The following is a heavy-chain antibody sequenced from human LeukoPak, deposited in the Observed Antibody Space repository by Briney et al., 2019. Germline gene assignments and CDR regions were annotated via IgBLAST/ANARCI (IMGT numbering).Heavy chain of an antibody. D-gene: IGHD6-19*01. CDR2: ISGTDDST. J-gene: IGHJ4*02. CDR1: GFIFSSYA. CDR3: AERRSAVAGPRYFDY. V-gene: IGHV3-23*01. Sequence: GGSLRLSCAASGFIFSSYAMSWVRQAPGKGLEWVSSISGTDDSTYYADSVKGRFTVSRDNSKYTLSLQMDSLRAEDTAVYYCAERRSAVAGPRYFDYWGQGTLVTVSS.